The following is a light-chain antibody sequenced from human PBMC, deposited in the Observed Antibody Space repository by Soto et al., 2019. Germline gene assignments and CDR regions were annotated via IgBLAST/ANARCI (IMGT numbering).Light chain of an antibody. V-gene: IGLV2-14*01. Sequence: QSALTQPASVSGSPGQSITISCTGTSSDVGGYKYVSWYQQHPDKAPKLIIFEVSNRPSGISSRFSGSKSGNTASLTISGLQAEDEADYYCCSYAGRNTVIFGGGTKLTVL. CDR3: CSYAGRNTVI. J-gene: IGLJ2*01. CDR1: SSDVGGYKY. CDR2: EVS.